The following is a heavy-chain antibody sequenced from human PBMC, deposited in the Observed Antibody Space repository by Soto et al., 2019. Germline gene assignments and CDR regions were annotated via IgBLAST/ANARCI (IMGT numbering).Heavy chain of an antibody. V-gene: IGHV1-46*03. CDR3: NRGLSSGEY. CDR2: INPNGGST. CDR1: GYIFTNFY. J-gene: IGHJ4*02. Sequence: QVQLVQPGAEVKKPGASVKFSCKASGYIFTNFYIHWVRQAPGQGLEWIGIINPNGGSTNYAQNFQGRVTMTRDTSTSTVYMDLSSLRSEDTAVYYCNRGLSSGEYGGQGTLITVSS.